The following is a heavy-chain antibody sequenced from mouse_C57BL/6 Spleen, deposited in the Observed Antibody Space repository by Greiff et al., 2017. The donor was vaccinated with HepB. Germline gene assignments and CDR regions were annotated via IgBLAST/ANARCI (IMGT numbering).Heavy chain of an antibody. J-gene: IGHJ2*01. CDR3: ARSGGTPDFDY. D-gene: IGHD1-1*01. Sequence: QVQLQQSGAELVRPGTSVKVSCKASGYAFTNYLIEWVKQRPGQGLEWIGVINPGSGGTNYNEKFKGKATLTADKSSSTAYMQLSSLTSEDSAVYFCARSGGTPDFDYWGQGTTLTVSS. CDR2: INPGSGGT. V-gene: IGHV1-54*01. CDR1: GYAFTNYL.